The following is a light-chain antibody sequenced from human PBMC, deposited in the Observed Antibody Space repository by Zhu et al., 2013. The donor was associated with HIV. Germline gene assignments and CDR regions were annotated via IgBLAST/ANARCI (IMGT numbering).Light chain of an antibody. J-gene: IGKJ2*01. CDR2: DTS. V-gene: IGKV3-20*01. CDR1: QSVGNNF. Sequence: DIVLTQSPGTLSLSPGEGATLSCRASQSVGNNFLAWYQQKPGQAPRLLIYDTSNRATDIPDRFSGSGSGTDFTLTISRLEPEDFAVYYCLKYGDSPYTFGQGTKVDLK. CDR3: LKYGDSPYT.